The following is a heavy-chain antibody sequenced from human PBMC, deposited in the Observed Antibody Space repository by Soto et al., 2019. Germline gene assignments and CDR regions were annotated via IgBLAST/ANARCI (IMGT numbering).Heavy chain of an antibody. J-gene: IGHJ3*02. V-gene: IGHV3-48*02. CDR1: GFTFSSYS. Sequence: GGSLRLSCAASGFTFSSYSTNWVRQAPGKGLEWVSYISSSSSTIYYADSVKGRFTISRDNAKNSLYLQMNSLRDEDTAVYYCARDYLRYFDWSPYDDAFDIWGQGTIVTVSS. D-gene: IGHD3-9*01. CDR2: ISSSSSTI. CDR3: ARDYLRYFDWSPYDDAFDI.